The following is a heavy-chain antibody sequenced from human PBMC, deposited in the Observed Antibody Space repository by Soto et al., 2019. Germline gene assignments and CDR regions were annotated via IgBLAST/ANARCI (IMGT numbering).Heavy chain of an antibody. J-gene: IGHJ6*01. V-gene: IGHV1-18*04. CDR2: ISAYNGNT. CDR3: ARINGITTFGVVIFAPVYYYSMDV. D-gene: IGHD3-3*01. Sequence: ASVKVSCKASGYTFTSYGISWVRQAPGQGLEWMGWISAYNGNTNYAKKLQGRVTMTTDTSTSTADMELRSLRYDDTAVYYCARINGITTFGVVIFAPVYYYSMDVWGQGTTVNVSS. CDR1: GYTFTSYG.